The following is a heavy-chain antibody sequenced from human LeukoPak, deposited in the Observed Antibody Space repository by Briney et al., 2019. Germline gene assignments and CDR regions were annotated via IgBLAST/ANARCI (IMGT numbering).Heavy chain of an antibody. CDR3: ASGHYDYVWGCYSNAMYYFDY. CDR2: IIPIFGTA. D-gene: IGHD3-16*01. J-gene: IGHJ4*02. V-gene: IGHV1-69*13. CDR1: GGTFSSYA. Sequence: SVKVSCKASGGTFSSYAISWVRQAPGQGLEWMGGIIPIFGTANYAQKFQGRVTITADESTSTAYMELSSLRSEDTAVYYCASGHYDYVWGCYSNAMYYFDYWGQGTLVTVSS.